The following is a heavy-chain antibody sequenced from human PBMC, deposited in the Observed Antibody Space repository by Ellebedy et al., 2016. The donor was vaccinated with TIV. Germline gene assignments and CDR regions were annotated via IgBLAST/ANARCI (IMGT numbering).Heavy chain of an antibody. J-gene: IGHJ6*03. V-gene: IGHV3-53*01. CDR1: GFTVSSNY. CDR3: ARQGGYYYYYMDV. D-gene: IGHD3-16*01. CDR2: IYSGGST. Sequence: GESLKISXAASGFTVSSNYMSWVRQAPGKGLEWVSVIYSGGSTYYADSVKGRFTISRDNSKNTLYLQMNSLRAEDTAVYYCARQGGYYYYYMDVWGKGTTVTVSS.